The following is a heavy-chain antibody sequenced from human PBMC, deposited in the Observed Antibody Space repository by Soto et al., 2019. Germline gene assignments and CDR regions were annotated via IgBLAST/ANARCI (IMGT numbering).Heavy chain of an antibody. CDR1: GGSISSSSYY. J-gene: IGHJ4*02. CDR3: VRLVGNSWLDY. Sequence: PSETLSLTCTVSGGSISSSSYYWGWIRQPPGKGLEWIGSIYYSGSTHYNPSLKSRVTISVDTSKNQFSLKLSSVTAADTAVYYCVRLVGNSWLDYWGQGTLVTVSS. V-gene: IGHV4-39*01. CDR2: IYYSGST. D-gene: IGHD4-4*01.